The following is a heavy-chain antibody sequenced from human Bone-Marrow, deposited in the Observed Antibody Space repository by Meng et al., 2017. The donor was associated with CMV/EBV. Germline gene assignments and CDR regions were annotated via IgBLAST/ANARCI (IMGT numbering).Heavy chain of an antibody. D-gene: IGHD3-3*01. CDR1: RYIFTSYY. V-gene: IGHV1-46*01. CDR3: ARSNYDFWSGYYPDY. Sequence: ASGKVSCKASRYIFTSYYMHWVRQAPGEGLEWMGIINPSGGSTSYAQKFQGRVSMTRDTSTSTLYMELSSLRSEDTAVYYCARSNYDFWSGYYPDYWGEGTLVTVSS. CDR2: INPSGGST. J-gene: IGHJ4*02.